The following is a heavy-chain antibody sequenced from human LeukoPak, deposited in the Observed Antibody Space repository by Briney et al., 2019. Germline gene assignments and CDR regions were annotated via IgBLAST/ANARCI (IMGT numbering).Heavy chain of an antibody. CDR2: IYYSGST. CDR3: ARDGYYYDSSGYYYFHWFDP. V-gene: IGHV4-61*01. Sequence: SETLSLTCTVSGGSISSSSYYWGWIRQPPGKGLEWIGYIYYSGSTNYNPSLKSRVTIPVDTSKNQFSLKLSSVTAADTAVYYCARDGYYYDSSGYYYFHWFDPWGQGTLVTVSS. CDR1: GGSISSSSYY. J-gene: IGHJ5*02. D-gene: IGHD3-22*01.